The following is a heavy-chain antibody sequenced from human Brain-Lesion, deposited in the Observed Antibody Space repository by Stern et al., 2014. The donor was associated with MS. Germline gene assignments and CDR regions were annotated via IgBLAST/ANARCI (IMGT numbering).Heavy chain of an antibody. J-gene: IGHJ5*02. Sequence: VHLVESGPGLVKPSETLSLTCTVAGGSVSSTSYAWAWIRQPPGKGLEWIGTIYYSGNTYYRPSHKSRLTISLDTSRNQFPLQLRSGTAADTAVYYCAGEEDIRYCSGGSCTGNWFDPWGQGTLVTVSS. D-gene: IGHD2-15*01. CDR3: AGEEDIRYCSGGSCTGNWFDP. V-gene: IGHV4-39*01. CDR1: GGSVSSTSYA. CDR2: IYYSGNT.